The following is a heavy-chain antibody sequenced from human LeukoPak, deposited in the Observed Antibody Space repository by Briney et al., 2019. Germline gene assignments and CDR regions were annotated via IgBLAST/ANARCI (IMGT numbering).Heavy chain of an antibody. J-gene: IGHJ1*01. CDR3: AKEVGGYCSGGSCYTLAYFQH. CDR1: GFTFNSYA. Sequence: GGSLRLSCAASGFTFNSYAMSWVRQAPGKGLEWVSAISGSGGSTHYADSVKGRFTISRDNSKNTLYLQLNSLRAEDTAVYYCAKEVGGYCSGGSCYTLAYFQHWGQGTLVTVFS. D-gene: IGHD2-15*01. V-gene: IGHV3-23*01. CDR2: ISGSGGST.